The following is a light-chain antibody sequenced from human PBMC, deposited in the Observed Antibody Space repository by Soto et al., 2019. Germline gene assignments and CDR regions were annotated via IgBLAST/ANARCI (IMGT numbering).Light chain of an antibody. CDR1: QSVRSDY. Sequence: VLTKSPGTLSLSTGERATLSCRASQSVRSDYLAWYQQKPGQAPRLHIYGASTRATGIPDRFTGSGSGTDFTLTISRLEPEDFAVYYCQQYGSSPRTFGQGTKV. J-gene: IGKJ1*01. CDR3: QQYGSSPRT. V-gene: IGKV3-20*01. CDR2: GAS.